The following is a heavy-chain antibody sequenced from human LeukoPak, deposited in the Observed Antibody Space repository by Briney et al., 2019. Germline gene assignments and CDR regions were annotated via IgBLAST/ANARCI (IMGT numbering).Heavy chain of an antibody. J-gene: IGHJ3*02. CDR3: ALDVRIDS. V-gene: IGHV3-66*01. CDR2: IYSGGST. CDR1: GFTISGNY. Sequence: GGSLTLTCAVYGFTISGNYWSWVRQAPGKGLEWVSVIYSGGSTYYADSVKGRFSISRDNATNSLYLQMNALRAEDTVVYNCALDVRIDSWGQGTMVTVS.